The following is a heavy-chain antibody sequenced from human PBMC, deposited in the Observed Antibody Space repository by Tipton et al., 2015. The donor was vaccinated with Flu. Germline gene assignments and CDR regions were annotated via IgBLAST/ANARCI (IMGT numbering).Heavy chain of an antibody. CDR1: GGSSSSYY. V-gene: IGHV4-59*01. Sequence: LRLSCTVAGGSSSSYYRSWIRQPQGKGLQWIGYSYYSGSTNYNPSLRSRVTLSVDTSKNQFSLKLSSVTAADTAVHYCARDGGGYYFVDAFDILGQGTMVTVSS. CDR3: ARDGGGYYFVDAFDI. D-gene: IGHD1-26*01. J-gene: IGHJ3*02. CDR2: SYYSGST.